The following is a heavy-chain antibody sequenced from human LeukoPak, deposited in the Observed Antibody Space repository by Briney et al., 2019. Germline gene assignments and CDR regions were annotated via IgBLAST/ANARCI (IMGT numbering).Heavy chain of an antibody. D-gene: IGHD6-19*01. Sequence: ASVKVSCKASGYTFIGYYIHWVRQAPGQGLEWMGWINPNNGGTNYAQKFQGRVTMTRDTSISTAYMELSRLRSDDTAVYYCAMVSDGSGWRQIDYWGQGTLVTVSS. CDR3: AMVSDGSGWRQIDY. CDR2: INPNNGGT. J-gene: IGHJ4*02. V-gene: IGHV1-2*02. CDR1: GYTFIGYY.